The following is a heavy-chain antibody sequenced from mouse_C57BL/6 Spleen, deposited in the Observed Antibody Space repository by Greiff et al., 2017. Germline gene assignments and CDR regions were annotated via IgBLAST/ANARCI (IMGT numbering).Heavy chain of an antibody. CDR1: GYTFTSYW. V-gene: IGHV1-64*01. D-gene: IGHD2-3*01. CDR3: ARLDGCYGRGEY. J-gene: IGHJ2*01. Sequence: QVQLKQPGAELVKPGASVKLSCKASGYTFTSYWMHWVKQRPGQGLEWIGMIHPNGGGTNYNAKFQGKATLTVDKSSSTAYMQLSSLTSEDSAVYYCARLDGCYGRGEYWGQGTTLTVSS. CDR2: IHPNGGGT.